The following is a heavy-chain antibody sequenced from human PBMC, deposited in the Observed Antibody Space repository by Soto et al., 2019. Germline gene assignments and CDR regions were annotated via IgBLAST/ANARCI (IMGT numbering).Heavy chain of an antibody. CDR2: ITGSSSSTI. V-gene: IGHV3-23*01. D-gene: IGHD3-22*01. CDR3: AREYYYDGSGYGPREVFGY. J-gene: IGHJ4*02. CDR1: GFTFYKYA. Sequence: GGSLRLSCAASGFTFYKYAMSWVRQVQGKGLEWVATITGSSSSTIYYADSVKGRFTISRDNSKNTLYLQMNSLRAEDTAVYYCAREYYYDGSGYGPREVFGYGGQGTLVT.